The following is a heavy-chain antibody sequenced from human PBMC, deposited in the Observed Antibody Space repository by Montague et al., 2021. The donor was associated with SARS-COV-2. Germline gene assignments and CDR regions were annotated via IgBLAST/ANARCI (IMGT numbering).Heavy chain of an antibody. V-gene: IGHV4-39*07. J-gene: IGHJ3*02. CDR2: VDYSGLT. D-gene: IGHD3-10*01. CDR3: AKDGEALAWGTFDI. Sequence: SETLSLTCTVSRDSISSHNYFWAWLRQPPGKGLEWIGSVDYSGLTFYNPSLESRVTISVDTSKKQFSLKVNSVTAADTAVHYCAKDGEALAWGTFDIWGQGTMVTVSS. CDR1: RDSISSHNYF.